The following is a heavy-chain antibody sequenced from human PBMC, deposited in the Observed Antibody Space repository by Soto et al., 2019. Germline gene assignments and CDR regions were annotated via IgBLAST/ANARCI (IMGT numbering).Heavy chain of an antibody. CDR2: IWYDGSNK. CDR3: ARAPGRCYYDSSGPL. D-gene: IGHD3-22*01. J-gene: IGHJ4*02. V-gene: IGHV3-33*01. CDR1: GFTFSSYG. Sequence: QVQLVESGGGVVQPGRSLRLSCAASGFTFSSYGMHWVRQAPGKGLEWVAVIWYDGSNKYYADTVKGRFTISRDNSKNTLYLQMNSLSAEDTAVYYCARAPGRCYYDSSGPLWGQGTLVTVSS.